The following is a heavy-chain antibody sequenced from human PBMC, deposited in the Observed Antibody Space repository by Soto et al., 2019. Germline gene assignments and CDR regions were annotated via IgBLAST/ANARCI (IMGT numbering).Heavy chain of an antibody. CDR1: GGSFSPNG. CDR2: IYYDGTA. J-gene: IGHJ5*01. CDR3: ARLGKYYQSLDT. Sequence: SETLSLTCTVSGGSFSPNGWSWIRHPPGKGLEWVGYIYYDGTARHNPSLKSRVTISLETSRSQVSLRLTSVTAADTAVYYCARLGKYYQSLDTWGPGTLVTVSS. V-gene: IGHV4-59*08. D-gene: IGHD2-2*01.